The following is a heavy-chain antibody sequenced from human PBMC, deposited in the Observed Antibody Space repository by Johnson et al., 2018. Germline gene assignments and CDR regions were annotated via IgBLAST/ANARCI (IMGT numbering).Heavy chain of an antibody. CDR3: AGDRSNAFEI. CDR2: IWYDGSNK. V-gene: IGHV3-33*01. J-gene: IGHJ3*02. Sequence: QVQLVQSGGGVVQPGRSLRLSCAASGFRFSSYGMHWVRQAPGKGLEWVAVIWYDGSNKYYADSVKGRFTISRDNSKNTLYLQMNSLRAEDTAVYYCAGDRSNAFEIWGQGTMVTVSS. CDR1: GFRFSSYG.